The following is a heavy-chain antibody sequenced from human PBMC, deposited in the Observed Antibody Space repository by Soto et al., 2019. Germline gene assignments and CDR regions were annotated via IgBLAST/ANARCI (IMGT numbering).Heavy chain of an antibody. D-gene: IGHD3-3*01. CDR1: GFTFEYSV. J-gene: IGHJ6*02. CDR3: ARDMAHYDFWGHNEHGLDV. CDR2: ISWNSDVK. V-gene: IGHV3-9*01. Sequence: GGSLRLSCVVSGFTFEYSVMHWVRQFPGEGLEWVSGISWNSDVKGYADSVRGRFTISRDNARNSLFLQMTSLRGEDSALYYCARDMAHYDFWGHNEHGLDVWGQGTAVTVSS.